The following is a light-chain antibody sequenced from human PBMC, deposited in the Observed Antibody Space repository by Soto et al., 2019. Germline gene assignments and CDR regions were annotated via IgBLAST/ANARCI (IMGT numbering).Light chain of an antibody. Sequence: DIQMTQSPSSLSASVGDRVTITCRASQSISSYLNWYQQKPGKAPKLLIYAASSLQSGVPSSFSGSGSGTDFTLTSSSLQPEDFATYYCQQSYSTPRTFGQGTKVEIK. CDR3: QQSYSTPRT. J-gene: IGKJ1*01. CDR1: QSISSY. CDR2: AAS. V-gene: IGKV1-39*01.